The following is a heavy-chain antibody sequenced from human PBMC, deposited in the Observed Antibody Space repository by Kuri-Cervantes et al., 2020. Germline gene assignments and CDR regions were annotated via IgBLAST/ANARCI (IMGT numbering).Heavy chain of an antibody. CDR1: GFTFSTNY. D-gene: IGHD4-23*01. CDR2: IKSKTDGGTT. Sequence: GGSLRLSCVVSGFTFSTNYMSWVRQAPGKGLEWVGRIKSKTDGGTTDYAAPVKGRFTISRDDSKNTQYLQMNSLKTENTAVYYCTTFCGKSTDMLLAYGIDVWGQGTTVTVSS. V-gene: IGHV3-15*01. J-gene: IGHJ6*02. CDR3: TTFCGKSTDMLLAYGIDV.